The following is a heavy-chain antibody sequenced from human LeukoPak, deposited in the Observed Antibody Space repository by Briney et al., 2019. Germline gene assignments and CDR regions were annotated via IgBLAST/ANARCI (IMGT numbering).Heavy chain of an antibody. Sequence: RASVKVSCKASGYTFTSYAMNWVRQAPGQGLEWMGRINTNTGNPTYAQGFTGRFVFSLDTSVSTAYLQISSLKAEDTAVYYCAGATPYYDILTGYYSPNPPYYGMDVWGQGTTVTVSS. CDR2: INTNTGNP. V-gene: IGHV7-4-1*02. D-gene: IGHD3-9*01. CDR1: GYTFTSYA. CDR3: AGATPYYDILTGYYSPNPPYYGMDV. J-gene: IGHJ6*02.